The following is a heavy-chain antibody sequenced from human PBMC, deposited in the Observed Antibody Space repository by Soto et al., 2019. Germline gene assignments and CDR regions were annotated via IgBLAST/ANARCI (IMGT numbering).Heavy chain of an antibody. V-gene: IGHV3-33*01. Sequence: XGSLRLSCSAAGFTLSSYGKHWVRQAPGRGLEWVAVIWYDGSNKYYADSVKGRFTISRDNSKNTLYLQMNSLRAEDTAVYYCARDHCSSTSCYRSYGMDVWGQGTTVTVSS. CDR2: IWYDGSNK. CDR3: ARDHCSSTSCYRSYGMDV. J-gene: IGHJ6*02. D-gene: IGHD2-2*01. CDR1: GFTLSSYG.